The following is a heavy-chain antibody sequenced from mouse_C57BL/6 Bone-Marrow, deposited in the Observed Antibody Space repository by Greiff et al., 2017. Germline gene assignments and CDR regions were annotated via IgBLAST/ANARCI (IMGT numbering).Heavy chain of an antibody. CDR1: GFTFSSYG. J-gene: IGHJ2*01. Sequence: EVKLMESGGDLVKPGGSLKLSCAASGFTFSSYGMSWVRQTPDKRLEWVATISSGGSYTYYPDSVKGRFTISRDNAKNTLYLQMSSLKSEDTAMYYCARHLDGCFGYWGQGTTLTVSS. CDR3: ARHLDGCFGY. D-gene: IGHD2-3*01. CDR2: ISSGGSYT. V-gene: IGHV5-6*01.